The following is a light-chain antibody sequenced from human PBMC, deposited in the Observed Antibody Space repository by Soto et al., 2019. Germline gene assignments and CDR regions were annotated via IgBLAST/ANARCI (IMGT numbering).Light chain of an antibody. V-gene: IGKV3-11*01. J-gene: IGKJ3*01. CDR1: QSVTTY. Sequence: EIVLTQSPATLSLSPGERATLSCRASQSVTTYLAWYQQKPGQAPRLLIYGASNRATGIPARFSGSGSGTDFTLTISRLAPEVFADYYWHQRYNCPSTFGAGTKVEVK. CDR2: GAS. CDR3: HQRYNCPST.